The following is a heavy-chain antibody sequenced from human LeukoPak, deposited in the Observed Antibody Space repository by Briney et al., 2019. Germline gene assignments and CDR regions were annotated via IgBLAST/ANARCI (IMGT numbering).Heavy chain of an antibody. CDR2: ISTNGGGT. Sequence: GRSLRLSCAASGFTFSTYAMHWVRQTPGKGLEYVSAISTNGGGTYYANSVKGRFTISRDNSKNTLYLQMGSLRAEDMAVYYCARYCSGVSCYSGYDYWGQGTLVTVSS. D-gene: IGHD2-15*01. CDR3: ARYCSGVSCYSGYDY. J-gene: IGHJ4*02. CDR1: GFTFSTYA. V-gene: IGHV3-64*01.